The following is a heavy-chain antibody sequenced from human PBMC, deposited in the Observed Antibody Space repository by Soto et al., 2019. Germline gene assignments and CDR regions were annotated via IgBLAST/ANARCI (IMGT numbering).Heavy chain of an antibody. J-gene: IGHJ4*02. CDR2: IYYSGST. Sequence: QVQLQESGPGLVKPSETLSLTCTVSGGSISSYYWSWIRQPPGKGLEWIGYIYYSGSTNYNPSLRSQVTISVDASKNQFSLKLSSVTAADTAVYYCARGNWLLYYYDRSGYYYFAYWGQGTLVTVSS. D-gene: IGHD3-22*01. V-gene: IGHV4-59*01. CDR3: ARGNWLLYYYDRSGYYYFAY. CDR1: GGSISSYY.